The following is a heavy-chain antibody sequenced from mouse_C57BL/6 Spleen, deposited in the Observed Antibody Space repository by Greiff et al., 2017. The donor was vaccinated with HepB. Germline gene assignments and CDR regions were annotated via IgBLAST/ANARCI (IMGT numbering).Heavy chain of an antibody. J-gene: IGHJ4*01. Sequence: QVQLQQPGAELVMPGASVKLSCKASGYTFTSYWMHWVKQRPGQGLEWIGEIDPSDSYTNYNQKFKGKSTLTVDKSSSTAYMQLSSLTSEDSAVYYCARGGTTVVEGGYAMDYWGRGTSVTVSS. CDR2: IDPSDSYT. CDR1: GYTFTSYW. V-gene: IGHV1-69*01. D-gene: IGHD1-1*01. CDR3: ARGGTTVVEGGYAMDY.